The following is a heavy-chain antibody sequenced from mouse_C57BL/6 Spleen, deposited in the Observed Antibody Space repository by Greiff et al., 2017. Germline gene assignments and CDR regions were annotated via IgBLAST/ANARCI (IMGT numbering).Heavy chain of an antibody. CDR3: ARQGPYSNYVDY. J-gene: IGHJ2*01. CDR1: GFTFSDYY. Sequence: EVQLVESGGGLVQPGGSLKLSCAASGFTFSDYYMYWVRQTPEKRLEWVAYISNGGGSTYYPDTVKGRFTISRDNAKNTLYLQMSRLKSEDTAMYYCARQGPYSNYVDYWGQGTTLTVSS. D-gene: IGHD2-5*01. CDR2: ISNGGGST. V-gene: IGHV5-12*01.